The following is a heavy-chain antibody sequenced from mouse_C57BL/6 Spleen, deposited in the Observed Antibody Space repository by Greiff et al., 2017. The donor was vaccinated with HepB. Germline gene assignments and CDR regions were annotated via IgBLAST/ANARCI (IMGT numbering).Heavy chain of an antibody. CDR3: ARAGYSYYFDY. J-gene: IGHJ2*01. Sequence: VQLQQPGAELVRPGSSVKLSCKASGYTFTSYWMDWVKQRPGQGLEWIGNIYPSDSETHYNQKFKDKATLTVDKSSSTAYMQLSSLTSEDSAVYYCARAGYSYYFDYWGQGTTLTVSS. D-gene: IGHD2-3*01. CDR1: GYTFTSYW. V-gene: IGHV1-61*01. CDR2: IYPSDSET.